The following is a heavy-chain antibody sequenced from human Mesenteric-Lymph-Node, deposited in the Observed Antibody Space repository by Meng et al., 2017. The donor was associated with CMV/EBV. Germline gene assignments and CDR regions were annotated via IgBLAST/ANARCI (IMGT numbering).Heavy chain of an antibody. Sequence: ASVKVSCKASGYTFTTYVAHWVRQAPGQRLECMGWSNGANGNTKYSQEFQGRVTITTNIAISTAYMELTSLRSEDTAVYYCVREGLDAWGQGTLVTVSS. CDR3: VREGLDA. V-gene: IGHV1-3*02. CDR1: GYTFTTYV. CDR2: SNGANGNT. J-gene: IGHJ5*02.